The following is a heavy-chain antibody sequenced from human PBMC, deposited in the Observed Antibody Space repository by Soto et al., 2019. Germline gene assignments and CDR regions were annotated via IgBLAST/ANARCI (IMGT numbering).Heavy chain of an antibody. CDR1: GFTFSSYG. CDR2: IWYDGSNK. D-gene: IGHD3-9*01. J-gene: IGHJ6*02. V-gene: IGHV3-33*01. Sequence: GGSLRLSCAASGFTFSSYGMHWVRQAPGKGLEWVAVIWYDGSNKYYADSVKGRFTISRDNSKVTLYLQMNILRAEDTAVYYCASYTRVILSGYSYYYYYGMDVWGQGATVTVPS. CDR3: ASYTRVILSGYSYYYYYGMDV.